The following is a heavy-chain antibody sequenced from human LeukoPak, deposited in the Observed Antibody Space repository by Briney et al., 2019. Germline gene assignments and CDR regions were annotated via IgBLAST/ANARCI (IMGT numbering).Heavy chain of an antibody. CDR3: ARGVRNYDILTGYYFDY. D-gene: IGHD3-9*01. Sequence: ASVKVSCKASGYTFTGYYMHWVRQAPGQGLEWMGWINPNSGGTNYAQKFQGRVTMTRDTSISTAYMELSRLRSDDTAVYYCARGVRNYDILTGYYFDYWGQGTLVTVSS. J-gene: IGHJ4*02. CDR2: INPNSGGT. V-gene: IGHV1-2*02. CDR1: GYTFTGYY.